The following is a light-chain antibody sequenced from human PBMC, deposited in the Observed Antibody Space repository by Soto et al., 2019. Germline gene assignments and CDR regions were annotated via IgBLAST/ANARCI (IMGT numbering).Light chain of an antibody. V-gene: IGKV3-20*01. CDR3: HQFVSSPLDT. J-gene: IGKJ1*01. CDR1: QTISSSF. CDR2: RAS. Sequence: EIVLTQSPGTLSLSPGERATLSCRASQTISSSFLAWYQQKPGQAPRLLIYRASRRAPGIPDRFSGSGSWTDFTLTISRLEPEDLAVYYCHQFVSSPLDTFGQGTKVEIK.